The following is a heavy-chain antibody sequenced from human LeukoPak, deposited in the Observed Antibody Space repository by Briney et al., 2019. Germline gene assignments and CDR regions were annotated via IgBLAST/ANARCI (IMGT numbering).Heavy chain of an antibody. J-gene: IGHJ4*02. CDR3: ARVSGDYYGVDY. CDR1: GFTFSSYA. CDR2: ISYDGSNK. D-gene: IGHD4-17*01. Sequence: GGSLRLSCAASGFTFSSYAMHWVRQAPGKGPEWVAVISYDGSNKYYADSVKGRFTISRDNSKNTLYLQMNSLRAEDTAVYYCARVSGDYYGVDYWGQGTLVTVSS. V-gene: IGHV3-30-3*01.